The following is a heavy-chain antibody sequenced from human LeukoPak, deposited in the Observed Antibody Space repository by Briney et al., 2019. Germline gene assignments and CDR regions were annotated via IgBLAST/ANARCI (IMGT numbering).Heavy chain of an antibody. J-gene: IGHJ6*03. V-gene: IGHV3-9*03. CDR2: ISWSSGSI. D-gene: IGHD5-24*01. CDR1: GFTFDDYA. Sequence: PGRSLRLSWAASGFTFDDYAMHLVRQAPGKGLEWVSGISWSSGSIGYADSVKGRFTISRDNAKNSLYLQMNRLRAEDMALYYCAKGGGATNYYYMDVWGKGTTVTVSS. CDR3: AKGGGATNYYYMDV.